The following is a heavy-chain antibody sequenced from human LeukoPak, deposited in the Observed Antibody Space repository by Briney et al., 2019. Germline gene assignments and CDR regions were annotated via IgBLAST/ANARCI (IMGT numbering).Heavy chain of an antibody. Sequence: SETLSLTCTVSGGSISSYYWSWIRQPPGEGLEWIGCIYHSGNTNYNPSLKSRVTTSVDTSTNKFSLKMKSVTSADTAVYYCAKHSFDSGHYFDEWGQGALVTVSS. CDR1: GGSISSYY. CDR3: AKHSFDSGHYFDE. V-gene: IGHV4-59*08. J-gene: IGHJ4*02. D-gene: IGHD3-22*01. CDR2: IYHSGNT.